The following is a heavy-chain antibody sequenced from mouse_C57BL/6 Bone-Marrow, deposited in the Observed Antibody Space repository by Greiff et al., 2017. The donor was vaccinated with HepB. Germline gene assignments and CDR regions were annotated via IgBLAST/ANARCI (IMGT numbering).Heavy chain of an antibody. J-gene: IGHJ1*03. V-gene: IGHV2-2*01. CDR1: GFSLTSYG. D-gene: IGHD1-1*01. CDR3: ARNGAYYYGSSYWYFDV. CDR2: IWSGGST. Sequence: VQLQQSGPGLVQPSQSLSITCTASGFSLTSYGVHWVRQSPGKGLEWLGVIWSGGSTDYNAAFISRLSISKDNSKSQVFFKMNSLQADDTAIYYCARNGAYYYGSSYWYFDVWGTGTTVTVSS.